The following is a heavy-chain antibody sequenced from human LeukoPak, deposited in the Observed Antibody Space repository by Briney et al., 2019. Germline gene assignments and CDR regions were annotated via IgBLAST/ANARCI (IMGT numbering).Heavy chain of an antibody. CDR1: GFTFSSYG. V-gene: IGHV3-21*01. Sequence: GGSLRLSCAASGFTFSSYGLNWVRQAPGKGLEWVSTISSGGHIYYEDSVEGRFTISRDNAKNSLYLQMNSLRAEDTAVYYCARDQDGGKYYYESSGYSHWGQGILVTVSS. J-gene: IGHJ4*02. CDR2: ISSGGHI. CDR3: ARDQDGGKYYYESSGYSH. D-gene: IGHD3-22*01.